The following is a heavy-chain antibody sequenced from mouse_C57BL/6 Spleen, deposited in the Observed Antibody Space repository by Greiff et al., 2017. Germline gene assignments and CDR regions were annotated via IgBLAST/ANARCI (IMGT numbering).Heavy chain of an antibody. CDR3: ARSDYDDYYYAMDY. Sequence: QVQLQQPGAELVKPGASVKMSCKASGYTFTSYWITWVKQSPGKSLEWIGDIYPGNGSTSYNQKFKGKATLTVDQSSSTAYMQLSSLTSEDSAVYYCARSDYDDYYYAMDYWGQGTSVTVSA. CDR1: GYTFTSYW. V-gene: IGHV1-55*01. D-gene: IGHD2-4*01. J-gene: IGHJ4*01. CDR2: IYPGNGST.